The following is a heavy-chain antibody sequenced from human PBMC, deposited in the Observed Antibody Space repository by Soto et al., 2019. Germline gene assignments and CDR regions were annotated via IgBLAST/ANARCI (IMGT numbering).Heavy chain of an antibody. CDR1: GGSISSGGYY. V-gene: IGHV4-31*03. D-gene: IGHD3-22*01. CDR2: IYYSGST. CDR3: ARDSYDSSGYYMPFDY. J-gene: IGHJ4*02. Sequence: TSETLSLTCTVSGGSISSGGYYWSWIRQHPGKGLEWIGYIYYSGSTYYNPSLKSRVTISVDTSKNQFSLKLSSVTAADTAVYYCARDSYDSSGYYMPFDYWGQGALVTVS.